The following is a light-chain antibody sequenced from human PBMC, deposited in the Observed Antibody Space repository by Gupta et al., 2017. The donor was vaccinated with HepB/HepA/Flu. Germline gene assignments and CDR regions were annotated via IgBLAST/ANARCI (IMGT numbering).Light chain of an antibody. J-gene: IGLJ2*01. CDR1: SSNIGSNT. CDR2: NNN. Sequence: SVLTQPPSASGTPGQRVTISCSGSSSNIGSNTVNWYRQLPGTAPKLLIYNNNQRPPGVPDRFSGSKSGTSASLAISGLQSEDEADYYCATWDDSPWSGVFGGGTKLTVL. CDR3: ATWDDSPWSGV. V-gene: IGLV1-44*01.